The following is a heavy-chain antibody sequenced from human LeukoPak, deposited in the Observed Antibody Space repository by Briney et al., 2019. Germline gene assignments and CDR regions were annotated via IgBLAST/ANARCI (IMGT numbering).Heavy chain of an antibody. D-gene: IGHD2-21*02. CDR2: IYHSGGT. CDR3: ARVGRVVTAGGYGMDV. V-gene: IGHV4-4*02. Sequence: SGTLSLTCAVSGGSISSSNWWSWVRQPPGKGLEWIGEIYHSGGTNYNPSLKSRVTISVDKSKNQFSLKLTSVTAADTAVYYCARVGRVVTAGGYGMDVWGQGTTVIVSS. CDR1: GGSISSSNW. J-gene: IGHJ6*02.